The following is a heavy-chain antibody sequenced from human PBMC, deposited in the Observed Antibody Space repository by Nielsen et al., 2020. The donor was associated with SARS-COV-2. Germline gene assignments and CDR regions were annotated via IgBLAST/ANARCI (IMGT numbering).Heavy chain of an antibody. V-gene: IGHV4-61*02. CDR3: ASTMAGWSPYYYYGMDV. J-gene: IGHJ6*02. Sequence: SETLSLPCTVSGGPISCGSYYWSWIRPPSGKGLEWIGRIYTSVSTNYNPSLKSRVTISVDTSKNQFSLKLSSVTAADTAVYYCASTMAGWSPYYYYGMDVWGQGTTVTVSS. CDR1: GGPISCGSYY. D-gene: IGHD6-19*01. CDR2: IYTSVST.